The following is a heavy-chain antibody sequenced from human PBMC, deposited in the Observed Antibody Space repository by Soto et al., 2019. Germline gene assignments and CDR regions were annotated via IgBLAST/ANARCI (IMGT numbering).Heavy chain of an antibody. D-gene: IGHD1-1*01. CDR1: GFTFSTYD. CDR3: TKRLGSTATTYGDY. CDR2: ISDNGGTT. Sequence: GGSLRLSCTASGFTFSTYDMSWGRQAPGKGLEWVSVISDNGGTTYYADSVKGRFTISRDNSKNTRYLQMNSLRGEDTAVYYCTKRLGSTATTYGDYWGQGTLVTVSS. V-gene: IGHV3-23*01. J-gene: IGHJ4*02.